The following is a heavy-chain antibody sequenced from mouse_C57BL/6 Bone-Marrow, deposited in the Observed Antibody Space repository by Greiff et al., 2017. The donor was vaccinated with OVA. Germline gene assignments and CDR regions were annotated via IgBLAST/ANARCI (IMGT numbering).Heavy chain of an antibody. CDR1: GYTFTSYW. V-gene: IGHV1-50*01. Sequence: QVQLQQPGAELVKPGASVKLSCKASGYTFTSYWMQWVKQRPGQGLEWIGEIDPSDSYNNYNQKVKGKATLTVDTSSSTAYMQLSNLTSEDSAVYYCARAYYDYDGFAYWGQGTLVTVSA. D-gene: IGHD2-4*01. J-gene: IGHJ3*01. CDR2: IDPSDSYN. CDR3: ARAYYDYDGFAY.